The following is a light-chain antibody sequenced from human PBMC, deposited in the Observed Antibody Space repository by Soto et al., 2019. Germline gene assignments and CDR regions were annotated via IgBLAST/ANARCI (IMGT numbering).Light chain of an antibody. Sequence: QSVLTHPPSVSAAPGQRVTISCSGSSSNIGNNFVSWYQQLPGAAPKRLFYDNNKRPSGIPDRFSGSKSGTSATLGITGLQAGDEANYYCATWDNSLSVVVFGGGTKLTVL. V-gene: IGLV1-51*01. CDR2: DNN. CDR3: ATWDNSLSVVV. CDR1: SSNIGNNF. J-gene: IGLJ2*01.